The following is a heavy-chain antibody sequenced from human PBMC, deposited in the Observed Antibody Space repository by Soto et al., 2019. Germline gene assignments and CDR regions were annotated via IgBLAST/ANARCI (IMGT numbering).Heavy chain of an antibody. Sequence: ASVKVSCKASGGTFSSYAISWVRQAPGQGLEWMGGIIPIFGTANYAQKFQGRVTITADKSTSTAYMELSSLRSEDTAVYYCARDAQYKQQSLLDWYFDLWGRGTLVT. D-gene: IGHD1-20*01. V-gene: IGHV1-69*06. CDR3: ARDAQYKQQSLLDWYFDL. CDR1: GGTFSSYA. CDR2: IIPIFGTA. J-gene: IGHJ2*01.